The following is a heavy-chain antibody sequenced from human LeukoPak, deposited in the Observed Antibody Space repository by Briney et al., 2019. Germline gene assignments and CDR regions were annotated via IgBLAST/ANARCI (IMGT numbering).Heavy chain of an antibody. CDR2: IRYDGSNK. J-gene: IGHJ6*03. Sequence: GGSLRLSCAASRSTFNKYGMHWVRQAPGKGLEWVAFIRYDGSNKYYADSVKGRFTISRDNSKNTLYLQMNSLRAEDTAVYYCAKDRCSNGVGCYYYYMDVWGKGTTVTISS. D-gene: IGHD2-8*01. CDR3: AKDRCSNGVGCYYYYMDV. CDR1: RSTFNKYG. V-gene: IGHV3-30*02.